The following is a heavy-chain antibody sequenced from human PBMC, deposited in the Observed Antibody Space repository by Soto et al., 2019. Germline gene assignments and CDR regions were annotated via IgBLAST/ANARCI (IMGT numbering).Heavy chain of an antibody. CDR3: AKVVDYDSTGYYSHLDH. Sequence: EVQLLESGGGLVQPGGSLRLSCAASGFTFSSYALTWVRQAPGKGLEWVSVIGASGSSTFHADSVKGRFTISRDNSKNTLFPQMNSLRAEDTAVYYCAKVVDYDSTGYYSHLDHWGQGTLVTVAS. CDR1: GFTFSSYA. D-gene: IGHD3-22*01. CDR2: IGASGSST. J-gene: IGHJ4*02. V-gene: IGHV3-23*01.